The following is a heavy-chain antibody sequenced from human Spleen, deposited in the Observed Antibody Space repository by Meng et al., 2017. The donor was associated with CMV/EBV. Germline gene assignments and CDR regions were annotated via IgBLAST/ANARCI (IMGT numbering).Heavy chain of an antibody. V-gene: IGHV1-2*02. D-gene: IGHD3-22*01. CDR3: ARDWSTYFHDTARFWLDA. CDR1: YSFTGNY. Sequence: YSFTGNYLHWVRQAPGQGLEWMGWINPKSGGSSFAQKFQGRVTMTRDTSISTAYMELSTLRSDDTAVYYCARDWSTYFHDTARFWLDAWGQGTLVTVSS. CDR2: INPKSGGS. J-gene: IGHJ5*02.